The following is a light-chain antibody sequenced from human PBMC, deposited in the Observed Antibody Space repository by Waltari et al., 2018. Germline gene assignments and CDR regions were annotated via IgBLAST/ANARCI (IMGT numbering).Light chain of an antibody. V-gene: IGLV3-25*03. J-gene: IGLJ1*01. CDR3: QSADSSGTFYI. CDR2: KDT. Sequence: SYELTQPPSVSVSPGQTARITCSGDALPKQNTYWYQQKPGQAPVLLIYKDTERPSGIPERFSGSSSGTTVTLTISGVQPEDEADYFCQSADSSGTFYIFGIGTKVTVL. CDR1: ALPKQN.